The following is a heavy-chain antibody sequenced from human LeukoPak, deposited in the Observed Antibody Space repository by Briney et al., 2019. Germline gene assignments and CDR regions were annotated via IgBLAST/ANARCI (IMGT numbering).Heavy chain of an antibody. Sequence: ASVKVSCKASGYTFTGYYMHWVRQAPGQGLEWMGWINPNSGGTNYAQKFQGRVTMTRDTSISTAYMELSRLRSDDTAVYYCARVKDSSGYSLGYWGQGTLVTVSS. D-gene: IGHD3-22*01. CDR1: GYTFTGYY. CDR3: ARVKDSSGYSLGY. V-gene: IGHV1-2*02. CDR2: INPNSGGT. J-gene: IGHJ4*02.